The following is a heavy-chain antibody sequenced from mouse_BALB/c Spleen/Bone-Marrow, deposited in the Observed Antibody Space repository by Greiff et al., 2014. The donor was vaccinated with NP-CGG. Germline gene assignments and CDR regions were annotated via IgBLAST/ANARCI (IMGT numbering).Heavy chain of an antibody. V-gene: IGHV5-4*02. CDR1: GFTFSDYC. CDR2: ISDGGTYT. J-gene: IGHJ4*01. CDR3: TRSGKRYGAMDY. Sequence: VQLKESGGGLVKPGGSLKLSCAASGFTFSDYCMYWVRQTPEKRLEWVATISDGGTYTFYPDSVKGRFTISRDNAKNNLYVQMSSLQSEDTAMYYCTRSGKRYGAMDYWGQGTSVTVSS. D-gene: IGHD2-10*02.